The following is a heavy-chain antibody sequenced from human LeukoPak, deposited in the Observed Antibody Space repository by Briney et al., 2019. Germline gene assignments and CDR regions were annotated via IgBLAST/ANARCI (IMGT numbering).Heavy chain of an antibody. Sequence: GASLQISSKASGYSFANYWIGWLRPLPGKGLEGMGITYPGDSDTRYSPSFQGQVTISADKSISTAYLQWSSLKASDTAIYYCARQNTGGTSASDYWGQGTLVTVSS. CDR2: TYPGDSDT. J-gene: IGHJ4*02. CDR3: ARQNTGGTSASDY. D-gene: IGHD2-8*02. CDR1: GYSFANYW. V-gene: IGHV5-51*01.